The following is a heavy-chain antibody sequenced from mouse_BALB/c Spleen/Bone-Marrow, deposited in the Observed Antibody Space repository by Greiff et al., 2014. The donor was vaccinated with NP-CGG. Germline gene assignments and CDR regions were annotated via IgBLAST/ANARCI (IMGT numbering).Heavy chain of an antibody. CDR1: GFNIKDTY. J-gene: IGHJ2*01. D-gene: IGHD1-1*01. CDR3: ASYVYGYYFDY. V-gene: IGHV14-3*02. Sequence: VQLQQSWAELVKPGASVKLSCTASGFNIKDTYMHWVKQRPEQGLEWIGRIDPANVNTKYDPKFQGKATITADTSSNTAYLQLSSLTSEDTAVYYCASYVYGYYFDYWGQGTTLTVSS. CDR2: IDPANVNT.